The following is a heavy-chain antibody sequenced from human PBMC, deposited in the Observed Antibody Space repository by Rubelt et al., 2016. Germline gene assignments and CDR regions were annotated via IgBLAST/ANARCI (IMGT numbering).Heavy chain of an antibody. D-gene: IGHD2-2*02. CDR3: ARGRYCSSTSCYKGYYYMDV. V-gene: IGHV3-21*04. Sequence: GLEWVSSISGSSSYIYYADSVKGRFTISRDNAKNSLYLQMNSLRAEDTAVYYCARGRYCSSTSCYKGYYYMDVWGKGTTVTVSS. CDR2: ISGSSSYI. J-gene: IGHJ6*03.